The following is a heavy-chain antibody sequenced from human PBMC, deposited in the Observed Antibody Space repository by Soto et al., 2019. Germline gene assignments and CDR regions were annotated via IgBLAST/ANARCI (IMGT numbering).Heavy chain of an antibody. V-gene: IGHV3-23*01. D-gene: IGHD3-22*01. CDR1: GFTFSSYA. CDR2: ISGSGGST. CDR3: AKDWSITMIVVVITCFDY. Sequence: PGGSLRLSCAAPGFTFSSYAMSWVRQAPGKGLEWVSAISGSGGSTYYADSVKGRFTIARDNSKNTLYLQMNSLRAEDTAVYYCAKDWSITMIVVVITCFDYWGQGTLVTVSS. J-gene: IGHJ4*02.